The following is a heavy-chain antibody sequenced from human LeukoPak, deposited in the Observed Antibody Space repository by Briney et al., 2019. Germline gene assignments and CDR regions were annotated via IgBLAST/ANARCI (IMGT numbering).Heavy chain of an antibody. D-gene: IGHD3-10*01. CDR3: TRGPPDGSGNYYPGDF. CDR2: INSAGSTT. J-gene: IGHJ4*02. Sequence: GGSLRLSCAASGFTFSDSTMNWVRQASGKGLEWVASINSAGSTTHYADSVKGRLTISRDNAKNTLYLQMNSLRVEDTAVYYCTRGPPDGSGNYYPGDFWGQGTLVTVSS. V-gene: IGHV3-21*01. CDR1: GFTFSDST.